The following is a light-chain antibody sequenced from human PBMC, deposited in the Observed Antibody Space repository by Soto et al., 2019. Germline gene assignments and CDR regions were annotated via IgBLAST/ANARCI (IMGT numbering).Light chain of an antibody. CDR2: GPS. Sequence: EIVFTQCPGTLSLSPGERATLSFRASQNVNSNHIAWYQQKPGQAPRLLIYGPSSRATGIPERFSGSGSGTDFTLTISRLEPEDFAVYFCHQFGSSPQTFGHGTKVDIK. CDR1: QNVNSNH. V-gene: IGKV3-20*01. CDR3: HQFGSSPQT. J-gene: IGKJ1*01.